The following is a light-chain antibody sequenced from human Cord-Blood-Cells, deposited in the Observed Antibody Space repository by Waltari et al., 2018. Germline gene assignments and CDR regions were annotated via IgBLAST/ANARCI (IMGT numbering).Light chain of an antibody. CDR1: SSDVGGYNY. Sequence: QSALTQPASVSGSPGQSLTISCTGTSSDVGGYNYVSWYQQHPGKAPKLMIYDVSNRPSGVSNRFPGSKSGNTASLTISGLQAEDEADYYCSSYTSSSTYVFGTGTKVTVL. CDR3: SSYTSSSTYV. V-gene: IGLV2-14*01. J-gene: IGLJ1*01. CDR2: DVS.